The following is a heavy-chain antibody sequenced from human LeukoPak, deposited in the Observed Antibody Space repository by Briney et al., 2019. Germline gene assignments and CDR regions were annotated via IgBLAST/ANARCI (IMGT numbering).Heavy chain of an antibody. CDR3: ARVGSFTIFGVANEV. J-gene: IGHJ6*04. CDR2: ISAYNGNT. V-gene: IGHV1-18*01. CDR1: GYTFTSYG. Sequence: ASVKVSCKASGYTFTSYGISWVRQAPGQGLEWMGWISAYNGNTNYAQKLQGRVTMTTDTSTSTAYMEPRSLRSDDTAVYYCARVGSFTIFGVANEVWGKGTTVTVSS. D-gene: IGHD3-3*01.